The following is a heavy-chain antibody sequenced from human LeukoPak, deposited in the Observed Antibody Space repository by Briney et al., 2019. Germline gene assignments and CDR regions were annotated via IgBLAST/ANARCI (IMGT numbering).Heavy chain of an antibody. J-gene: IGHJ2*01. CDR3: AKDIAAAGTGWYFDL. Sequence: GGSLRLSCAASGFTFSTYWMHWVRQAPGKGLVWVSRISSDGSITGYADSVKGRFTISRDNAKNSLYLQMNSLRAEDTALYYCAKDIAAAGTGWYFDLWGRGTLVTVSS. D-gene: IGHD6-13*01. CDR1: GFTFSTYW. V-gene: IGHV3-74*01. CDR2: ISSDGSIT.